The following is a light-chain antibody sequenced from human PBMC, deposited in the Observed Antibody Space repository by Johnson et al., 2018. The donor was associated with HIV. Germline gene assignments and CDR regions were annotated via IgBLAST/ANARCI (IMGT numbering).Light chain of an antibody. V-gene: IGLV1-51*01. CDR1: SYNIGNNY. CDR3: GTWDTSLTAPYV. J-gene: IGLJ1*01. Sequence: QAVLTQPPSVSAAPGQKVTISCSGSSYNIGNNYVSWYQQLPGTAPKLLIYAKNKRPSGVPDRFSGSKSGTSATLVISGLQTGDEADYYCGTWDTSLTAPYVFGTGTKVTVL. CDR2: AKN.